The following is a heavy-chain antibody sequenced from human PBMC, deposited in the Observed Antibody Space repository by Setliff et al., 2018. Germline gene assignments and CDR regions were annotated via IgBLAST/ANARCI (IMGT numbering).Heavy chain of an antibody. CDR1: GDSLTSNY. CDR3: ATRKSSGRLYYMDV. CDR2: ISDNGRT. D-gene: IGHD1-26*01. V-gene: IGHV4-59*01. J-gene: IGHJ6*03. Sequence: SETLSLTCSVSGDSLTSNYWGWIRQPPGKGLEWIGHISDNGRTDYSPSLKSRVTISVDTSKNQFSLNVRSVTAADAAVYYCATRKSSGRLYYMDVWGKGTTVTVSS.